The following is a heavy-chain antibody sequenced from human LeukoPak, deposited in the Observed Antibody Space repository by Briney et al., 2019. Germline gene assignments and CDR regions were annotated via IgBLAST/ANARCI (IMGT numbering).Heavy chain of an antibody. Sequence: GGSLRLSCAASGFTFSNAWMSWVRQAPGKGLEWVGRIKSKTTGGTTDYAAPVKGRFTISRDDSKNTLYLQMNSLKTEDTAVYYCTTDVPLLTYSSSWYRAFDIWGQGTMVTVSS. CDR1: GFTFSNAW. D-gene: IGHD6-13*01. V-gene: IGHV3-15*01. J-gene: IGHJ3*02. CDR2: IKSKTTGGTT. CDR3: TTDVPLLTYSSSWYRAFDI.